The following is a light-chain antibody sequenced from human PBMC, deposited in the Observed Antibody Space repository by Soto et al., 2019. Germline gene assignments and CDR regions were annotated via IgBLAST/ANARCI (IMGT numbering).Light chain of an antibody. V-gene: IGKV3-20*01. CDR2: SAS. CDR1: QNLGTMY. Sequence: EIGFTHAPFTLSLSPGERVTLSCRASQNLGTMYLAWFQQKSGQAPRLLIYSASRRATGIPDRFSGSGSGTDLTITINRVEPEDFEVYFCEKYGGSNRTFGQGTKVDIK. CDR3: EKYGGSNRT. J-gene: IGKJ1*01.